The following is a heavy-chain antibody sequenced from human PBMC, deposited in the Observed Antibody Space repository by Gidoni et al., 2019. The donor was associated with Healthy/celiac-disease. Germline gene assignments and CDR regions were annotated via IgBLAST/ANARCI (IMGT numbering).Heavy chain of an antibody. J-gene: IGHJ4*02. V-gene: IGHV3-15*01. CDR1: GFTFSNAW. D-gene: IGHD6-19*01. CDR3: TTRSGGSQSQTRFDY. Sequence: EVQLVESGGGLVKPGGSLRLSCAASGFTFSNAWMSWVRQAPGKGLEWVGRIKSKTDGGTTDYAAPVKGRFTISRDDSKNTLYLQMNSLKTEDTAVYYCTTRSGGSQSQTRFDYWGQGTLVTVSS. CDR2: IKSKTDGGTT.